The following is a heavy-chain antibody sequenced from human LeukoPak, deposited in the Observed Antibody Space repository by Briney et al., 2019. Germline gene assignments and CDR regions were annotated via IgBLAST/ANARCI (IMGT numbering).Heavy chain of an antibody. CDR3: ARSSYSSSSSV. CDR2: INSDGSEG. V-gene: IGHV3-7*03. J-gene: IGHJ3*01. Sequence: QSGGSLRLSCAVSGFTFSGFWMSWSRQAPGKGLEWVASINSDGSEGYYADVVKGRFTISRENAKNSLYLQINSLRAEDTAVYYCARSSYSSSSSVWGQGTMVTVSS. CDR1: GFTFSGFW. D-gene: IGHD6-6*01.